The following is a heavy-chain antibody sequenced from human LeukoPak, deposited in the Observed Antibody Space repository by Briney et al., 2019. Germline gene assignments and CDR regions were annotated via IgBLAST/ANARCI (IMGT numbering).Heavy chain of an antibody. D-gene: IGHD2-15*01. CDR1: GYTFTSYG. Sequence: ASVTVSCTASGYTFTSYGISWVRQAPGQGLEWMGWISAYNGNTNYAQKLQGRVTMTTDTSTSTAYMELRSLRSDDTAVYYCARDQSLIVVGPFDPWGQGTLVTVSS. J-gene: IGHJ5*02. V-gene: IGHV1-18*01. CDR2: ISAYNGNT. CDR3: ARDQSLIVVGPFDP.